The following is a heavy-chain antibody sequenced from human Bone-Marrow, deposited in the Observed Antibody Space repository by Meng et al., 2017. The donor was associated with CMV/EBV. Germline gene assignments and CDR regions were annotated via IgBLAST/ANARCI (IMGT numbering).Heavy chain of an antibody. D-gene: IGHD2-2*01. CDR1: GYTFTGYY. CDR2: INPNSGGT. J-gene: IGHJ3*02. Sequence: ASVKVSCKASGYTFTGYYMHWVRQAPGQGLEWMGWINPNSGGTNYAQKFQGRVTMTRDTSISTAYMELSRLRSDDTAVYYCAREGIVVVPAANDAFDICGQGTMVTVSS. CDR3: AREGIVVVPAANDAFDI. V-gene: IGHV1-2*02.